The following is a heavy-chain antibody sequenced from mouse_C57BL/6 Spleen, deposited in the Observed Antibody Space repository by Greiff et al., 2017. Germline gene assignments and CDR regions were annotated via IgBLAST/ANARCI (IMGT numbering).Heavy chain of an antibody. CDR1: GFTFSNYW. D-gene: IGHD1-1*02. V-gene: IGHV6-3*01. CDR3: AYGAWFAV. CDR2: IRLKSDNYAT. J-gene: IGHJ3*01. Sequence: EVKLMESGGGLVQPGGSMKLSCVASGFTFSNYWMNWVRQSPEKGLEWVAQIRLKSDNYATHYAESVKGRFTISRDDTKSSVYLQMNNLRAEDTGIYYCAYGAWFAVWGQGTLVTVSA.